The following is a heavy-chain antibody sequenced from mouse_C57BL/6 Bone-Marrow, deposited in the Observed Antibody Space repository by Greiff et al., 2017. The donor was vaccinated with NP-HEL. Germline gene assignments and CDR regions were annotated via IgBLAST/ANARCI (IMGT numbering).Heavy chain of an antibody. CDR1: GYTFTNYW. J-gene: IGHJ2*01. CDR3: ARGDYYYFDY. D-gene: IGHD1-1*02. CDR2: IDPNSGGT. V-gene: IGHV1-72*01. Sequence: QVQLQQPGAELVKPGASVKLSCKASGYTFTNYWMHWVKQRPGRGLEWIGRIDPNSGGTRYNEKFKSKATLTVDKPSSTAYMQLSILTSEDSAVYYCARGDYYYFDYWGQGTTLTVSS.